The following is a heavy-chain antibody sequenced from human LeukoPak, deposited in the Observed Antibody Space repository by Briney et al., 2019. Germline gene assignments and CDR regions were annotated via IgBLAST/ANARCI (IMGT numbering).Heavy chain of an antibody. J-gene: IGHJ4*02. Sequence: GASVTVSFTSSGYTFTMCYMHWVRQAPGQGLEWMGIINPSGGSTSYAQKFQGRVTMTRDTSTSTVYMELSSLRSVDTAVYYCARTQDWSHIANFDYWGQGTLVTVSS. V-gene: IGHV1-46*01. CDR2: INPSGGST. D-gene: IGHD3/OR15-3a*01. CDR3: ARTQDWSHIANFDY. CDR1: GYTFTMCY.